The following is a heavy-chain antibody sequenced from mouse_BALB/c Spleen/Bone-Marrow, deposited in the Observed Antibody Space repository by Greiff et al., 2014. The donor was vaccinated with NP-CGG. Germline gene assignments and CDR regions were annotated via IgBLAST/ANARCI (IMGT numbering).Heavy chain of an antibody. J-gene: IGHJ2*01. CDR1: GFTFSNYG. Sequence: VQLKQSGGDLVKPGGSLKLSCAASGFTFSNYGMSWVRQIPDKRLEWVATISSGGTYTVYPDSVKGRFTISRDNTKNTLTLQMTSLKSEDTAMYYCARRRDYDYFDYWGQGTTLTVSS. D-gene: IGHD2-4*01. CDR2: ISSGGTYT. CDR3: ARRRDYDYFDY. V-gene: IGHV5-6*01.